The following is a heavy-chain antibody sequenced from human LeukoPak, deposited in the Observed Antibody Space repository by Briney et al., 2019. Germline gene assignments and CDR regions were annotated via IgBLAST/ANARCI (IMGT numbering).Heavy chain of an antibody. J-gene: IGHJ4*02. CDR3: ALRRLGSFDY. D-gene: IGHD3-3*01. CDR2: ISWNSGST. Sequence: GGSLRLSCAASGFTFDDYAMHWVRQAPGKGLEWVSGISWNSGSTGYADSVKGRFTISRDNAKDSLYLQMNSLRAEDTALYYCALRRLGSFDYWGQGTLVTVSS. CDR1: GFTFDDYA. V-gene: IGHV3-9*01.